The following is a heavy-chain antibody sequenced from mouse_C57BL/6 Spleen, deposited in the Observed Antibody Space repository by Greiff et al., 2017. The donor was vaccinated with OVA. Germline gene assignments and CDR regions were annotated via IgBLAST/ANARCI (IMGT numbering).Heavy chain of an antibody. CDR1: GYAFTNYL. V-gene: IGHV1-54*01. J-gene: IGHJ3*01. CDR3: ARSGGYGNPFAY. Sequence: QVQLQQSGAELVRPGTSVKVSCKASGYAFTNYLIEWVKQRPGHGLEWIGVINPGSGGTNYNEKFKGKATLTADKSSSTAYMQLSSLTSEDSAVYFCARSGGYGNPFAYWGQGTLVTVSA. CDR2: INPGSGGT. D-gene: IGHD2-1*01.